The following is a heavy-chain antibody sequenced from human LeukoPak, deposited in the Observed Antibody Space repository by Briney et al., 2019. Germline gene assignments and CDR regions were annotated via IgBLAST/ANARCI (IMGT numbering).Heavy chain of an antibody. D-gene: IGHD6-13*01. J-gene: IGHJ4*02. CDR2: IYYSGST. Sequence: EPSETLSLTCTVSGGSISSSSYYWAWIRQPPGKGLEWIGSIYYSGSTYYNPSLKSRVTISVDTSKNQFSLKLSSVTAADTAVYYCARAEMYSSTPWYWGQGTLVTVSS. CDR1: GGSISSSSYY. V-gene: IGHV4-39*01. CDR3: ARAEMYSSTPWY.